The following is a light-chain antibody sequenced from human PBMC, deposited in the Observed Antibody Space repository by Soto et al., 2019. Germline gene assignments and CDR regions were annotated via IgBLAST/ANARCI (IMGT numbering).Light chain of an antibody. Sequence: IVMTQSPATPSVSPGERVTLSCRASQSVTSDVAWYQQKPGQTPRLLIYGASTRVTGIPARFSGSGSETEFTLTISSLESEDFAIYYCQHYNNGWTFGQGTKVEIK. V-gene: IGKV3-15*01. CDR3: QHYNNGWT. CDR1: QSVTSD. J-gene: IGKJ1*01. CDR2: GAS.